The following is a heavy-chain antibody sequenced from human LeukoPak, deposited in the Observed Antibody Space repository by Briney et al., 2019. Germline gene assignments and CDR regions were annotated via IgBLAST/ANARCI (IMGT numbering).Heavy chain of an antibody. Sequence: GGSLRLSCAASGFTFSSYSMNWVRQAPGKGLEWVSSISSSSSYIYYADSVKGRFTISRDNAKNSLYLQMNSLRAEDTAVYYRARAGDYGDYFDYWGQGTLVTVSS. CDR1: GFTFSSYS. CDR3: ARAGDYGDYFDY. D-gene: IGHD4-17*01. CDR2: ISSSSSYI. J-gene: IGHJ4*02. V-gene: IGHV3-21*01.